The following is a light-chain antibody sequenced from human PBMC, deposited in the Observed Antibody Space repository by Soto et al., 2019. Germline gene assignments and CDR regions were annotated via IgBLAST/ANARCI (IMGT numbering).Light chain of an antibody. J-gene: IGLJ2*01. CDR3: SSYTRSSTVV. CDR1: SSDVGGYKY. V-gene: IGLV2-14*01. Sequence: QSALTQPASVSGSPGQSITIPCSGTSSDVGGYKYVSWYQQHPGKAPKLMIYDVSNRPSGVSNRFSGSKSGNTASLTISGLKAEDEDDYYCSSYTRSSTVVFGGGTKLTVL. CDR2: DVS.